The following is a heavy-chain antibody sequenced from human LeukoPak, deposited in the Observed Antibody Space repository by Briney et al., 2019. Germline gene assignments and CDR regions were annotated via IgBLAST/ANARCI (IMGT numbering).Heavy chain of an antibody. CDR3: ARTSYGDYEVFDY. CDR1: GFAFSSYW. V-gene: IGHV3-7*01. D-gene: IGHD4-17*01. Sequence: GGSLRLSCAASGFAFSSYWMSWVRQAPGKGLEWVANIKQDGSEKYYVDSVKGRFTISRDNAKNSLYLQMNSLRAEDTAVYYCARTSYGDYEVFDYWGQGTLVTVSS. J-gene: IGHJ4*02. CDR2: IKQDGSEK.